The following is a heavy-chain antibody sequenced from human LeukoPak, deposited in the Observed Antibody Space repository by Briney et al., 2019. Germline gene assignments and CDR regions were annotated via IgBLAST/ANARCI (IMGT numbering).Heavy chain of an antibody. CDR3: ARAHFTATFDY. J-gene: IGHJ4*02. CDR2: TYHRSKWYN. V-gene: IGHV6-1*01. CDR1: GDSVSSSSAA. Sequence: SQTLSLTCAISGDSVSSSSAAWHWTRQSPSRCLECLRRTYHRSKWYNDYAISVKSRITINADTSKNQLYLQLNSVTPDDTALYYCARAHFTATFDYWGQGTLVTVSS. D-gene: IGHD2-15*01.